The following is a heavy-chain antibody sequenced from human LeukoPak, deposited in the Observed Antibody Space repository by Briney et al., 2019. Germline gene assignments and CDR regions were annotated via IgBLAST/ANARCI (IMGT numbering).Heavy chain of an antibody. CDR3: TTDFYVGATTFDAFDI. J-gene: IGHJ3*02. Sequence: GGSLRLSCAASGFTFSSYSMNWVRQAPGKGLEWVSSISSSSSYIYYADSVKGRFTISRDNAKNSLYLQMNSLKTEDTAVYYCTTDFYVGATTFDAFDIWGQGTMVTVSS. D-gene: IGHD1-26*01. V-gene: IGHV3-21*03. CDR2: ISSSSSYI. CDR1: GFTFSSYS.